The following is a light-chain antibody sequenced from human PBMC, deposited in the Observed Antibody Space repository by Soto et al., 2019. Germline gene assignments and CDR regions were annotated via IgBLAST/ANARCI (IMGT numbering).Light chain of an antibody. Sequence: QSALTQPASVSGSPGQSITISCTGTSSDIGGCDYVSWYQQHPGKAPKLMIYEVSNRPSGVSNRFSGSKSGNTASLTISGLQAEDEADYYCSSYTTSSPRVFGGGTKLTVL. CDR3: SSYTTSSPRV. CDR1: SSDIGGCDY. J-gene: IGLJ2*01. V-gene: IGLV2-14*01. CDR2: EVS.